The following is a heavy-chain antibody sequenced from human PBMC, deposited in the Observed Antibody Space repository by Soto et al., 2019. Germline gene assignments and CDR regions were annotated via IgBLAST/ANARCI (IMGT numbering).Heavy chain of an antibody. J-gene: IGHJ6*02. CDR2: INAGNDDT. CDR1: GYTFRNHG. Sequence: QVQLVQSGAEVKKPGASVKVSCKASGYTFRNHGMHWVRQAPGQRLDWMGRINAGNDDTENSQKFQGRVTITRETAANTAYMALSSLRYEDTAVYFCARDRYEWNHVGYYYGMDVWGQGTTVTVSS. D-gene: IGHD1-26*01. CDR3: ARDRYEWNHVGYYYGMDV. V-gene: IGHV1-3*01.